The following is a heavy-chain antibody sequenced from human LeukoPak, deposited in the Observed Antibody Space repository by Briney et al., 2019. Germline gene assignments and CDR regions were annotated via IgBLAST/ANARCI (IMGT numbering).Heavy chain of an antibody. Sequence: PGRSLRLSCSASGFTFSNHWMSWVRQAPGKGLEWVANIKKDGTEKNYVDSVKGRFTISRDNAKNSLYLQMNSLRAEDTAFYYCAKDDHQQPPRFDYWGQRTLVTVSP. D-gene: IGHD6-13*01. V-gene: IGHV3-7*03. CDR3: AKDDHQQPPRFDY. CDR2: IKKDGTEK. J-gene: IGHJ4*02. CDR1: GFTFSNHW.